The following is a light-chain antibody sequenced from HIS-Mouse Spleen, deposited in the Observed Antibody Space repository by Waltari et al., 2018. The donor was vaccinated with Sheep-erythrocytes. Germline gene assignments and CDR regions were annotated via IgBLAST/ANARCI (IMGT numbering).Light chain of an antibody. CDR2: AAT. V-gene: IGKV1-8*01. J-gene: IGKJ2*01. Sequence: AIRMTQSPSSLSASTGDRVTITCRASQSMSSYLACYQQKQGKAPKLLIYAATTLPGGVPSRFSGSGSGTDFTLTISCLQSEDFATYYYQQYYSYPYTFGQGTKLEIK. CDR1: QSMSSY. CDR3: QQYYSYPYT.